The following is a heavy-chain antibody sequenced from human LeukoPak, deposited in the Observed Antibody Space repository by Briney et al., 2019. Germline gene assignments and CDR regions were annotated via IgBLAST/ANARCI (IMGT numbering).Heavy chain of an antibody. Sequence: GGSLRLSCAASGFTFSSYSMNWVRQAPGKGLEWVSSISSSSSYIYYADSVKGRFTISRDNAKNSLYLQMNSLRAEDTVVYYCARAESSSGSFDYWGQGTLVTVSS. D-gene: IGHD6-13*01. CDR2: ISSSSSYI. J-gene: IGHJ4*02. V-gene: IGHV3-21*01. CDR3: ARAESSSGSFDY. CDR1: GFTFSSYS.